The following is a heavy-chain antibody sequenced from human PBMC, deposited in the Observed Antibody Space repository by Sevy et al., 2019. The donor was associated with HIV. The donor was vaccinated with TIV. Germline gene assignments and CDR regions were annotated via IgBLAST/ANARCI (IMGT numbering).Heavy chain of an antibody. V-gene: IGHV3-30-3*01. CDR2: ISYDGSNK. CDR1: GFTFSSYA. J-gene: IGHJ5*02. D-gene: IGHD3-10*01. Sequence: GGSLRLSCAASGFTFSSYAMHWVRQAPGKGLEWVAVISYDGSNKYYADSVKGRFTISRDNSKNTLYLQMNSLRAEDTAVYYCARAGAPYNYGLHNWFDPWGQGTLVTVSS. CDR3: ARAGAPYNYGLHNWFDP.